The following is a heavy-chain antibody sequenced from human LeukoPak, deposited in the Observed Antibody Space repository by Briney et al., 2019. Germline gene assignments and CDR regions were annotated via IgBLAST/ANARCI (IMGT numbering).Heavy chain of an antibody. J-gene: IGHJ4*02. V-gene: IGHV3-23*01. CDR2: ISGSGYST. CDR3: AKNWGWSTYSFDY. D-gene: IGHD7-27*01. Sequence: GGSLRLSCAVSGFTVSSNYAMSWVRQAPGKGLEWVSAISGSGYSTYYADSVKGRFTISRDNSNNTLYLQMKSLRAEDTAVYYCAKNWGWSTYSFDYWGQGTLVTVSS. CDR1: GFTVSSNYA.